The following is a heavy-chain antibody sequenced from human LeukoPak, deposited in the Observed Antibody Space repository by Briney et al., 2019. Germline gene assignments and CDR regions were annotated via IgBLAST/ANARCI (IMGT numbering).Heavy chain of an antibody. CDR1: GFXFSNYA. CDR2: VSGSGANT. D-gene: IGHD2-8*02. V-gene: IGHV3-23*01. J-gene: IGHJ5*02. CDR3: AKGGRDTGGNWFDP. Sequence: GGSLRLSCGASGFXFSNYAISWVRQAPGKGLEWVSRVSGSGANTYYADSVKGRFTISRDNSKKTLHLQMNSLRAEDTAIYYCAKGGRDTGGNWFDPWGQGTLVTVSS.